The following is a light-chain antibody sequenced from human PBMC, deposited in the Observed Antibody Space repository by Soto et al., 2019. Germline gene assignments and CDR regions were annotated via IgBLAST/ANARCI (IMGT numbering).Light chain of an antibody. Sequence: QSALTQPASVSGSPGQSIIISCTGTSSDVGSYNLVSWYQQHPGKAPKLMIYEGNKRPSGVSNRFSGSKSANTASLTISGLQTEDEADYYCCSYAGTNTFVFGTGTKVTVL. V-gene: IGLV2-23*01. CDR1: SSDVGSYNL. J-gene: IGLJ1*01. CDR3: CSYAGTNTFV. CDR2: EGN.